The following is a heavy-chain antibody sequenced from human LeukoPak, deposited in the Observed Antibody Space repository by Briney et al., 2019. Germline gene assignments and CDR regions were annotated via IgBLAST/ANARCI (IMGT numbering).Heavy chain of an antibody. CDR2: ISSSSSTI. CDR1: GFTFSSYS. V-gene: IGHV3-48*02. J-gene: IGHJ4*02. D-gene: IGHD3-10*01. Sequence: GGSLRLSCAASGFTFSSYSMTWVRQAPGKGLEWVSYISSSSSTIYYADSVKGRFTISRDNAKNSLYLKMNSLRDEDTAVYYCAKSSSGSYFTYYFDYWGQGTLVTVSS. CDR3: AKSSSGSYFTYYFDY.